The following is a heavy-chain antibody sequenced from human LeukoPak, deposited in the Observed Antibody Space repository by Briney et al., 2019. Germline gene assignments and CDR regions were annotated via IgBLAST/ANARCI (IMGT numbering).Heavy chain of an antibody. CDR2: INHSGST. Sequence: SETLSLTCAVYGGSFSGYYWSWIRQPPGKGLEWIGEINHSGSTNYNPSLKSRVTISVDTSKNQFSLKLSSVTAADTAVYYCARGGGYCSSTSCSSYYYMDVWGKGTTVTVSS. D-gene: IGHD2-2*03. J-gene: IGHJ6*03. CDR1: GGSFSGYY. V-gene: IGHV4-34*01. CDR3: ARGGGYCSSTSCSSYYYMDV.